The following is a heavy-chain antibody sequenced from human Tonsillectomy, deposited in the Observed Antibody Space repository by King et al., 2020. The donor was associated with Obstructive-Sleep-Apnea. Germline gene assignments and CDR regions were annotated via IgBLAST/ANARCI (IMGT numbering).Heavy chain of an antibody. CDR3: ARGQTYYYDSSGYYSGTYFDY. CDR1: GFTFSSYG. D-gene: IGHD3-22*01. J-gene: IGHJ4*02. Sequence: VQLVESGGGVVQPWRSLRLSCAASGFTFSSYGMHWVRQAPGKGLEWVAVISYDGSNKYYADSVKGRFTISRDNSKNTLYLQMNSLRAEDTAVYYCARGQTYYYDSSGYYSGTYFDYWGQGTLVTVSS. CDR2: ISYDGSNK. V-gene: IGHV3-30*03.